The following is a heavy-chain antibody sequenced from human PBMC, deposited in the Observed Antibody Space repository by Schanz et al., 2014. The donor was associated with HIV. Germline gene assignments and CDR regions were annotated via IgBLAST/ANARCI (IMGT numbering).Heavy chain of an antibody. CDR3: ARVGSGSYYVRYFDY. CDR2: MNPNSGHT. CDR1: GYTFSSYD. V-gene: IGHV1-8*01. Sequence: QVQLVQSGAEVKNPGASVKVSCKASGYTFSSYDINWVRQATGQGLEWMGWMNPNSGHTGYAQKFQGRVTMTTDTSTSTAYMELRSLRSDDTAVYYCARVGSGSYYVRYFDYWGQGTLVTVSS. D-gene: IGHD3-10*01. J-gene: IGHJ4*02.